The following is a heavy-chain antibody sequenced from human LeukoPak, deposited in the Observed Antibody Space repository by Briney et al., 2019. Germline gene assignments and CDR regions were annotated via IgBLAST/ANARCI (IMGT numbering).Heavy chain of an antibody. D-gene: IGHD4-17*01. Sequence: PGESLKISCKGSGYSFTSYWIGWVRQMPGKGLEWMGIIYPGDSDTRYSPPFQGQVTISADKSISTAYLQWSSLKASDTAMYYCARHPNDYGDYPGGWGQGTLVTVSS. CDR3: ARHPNDYGDYPGG. CDR1: GYSFTSYW. J-gene: IGHJ4*02. V-gene: IGHV5-51*01. CDR2: IYPGDSDT.